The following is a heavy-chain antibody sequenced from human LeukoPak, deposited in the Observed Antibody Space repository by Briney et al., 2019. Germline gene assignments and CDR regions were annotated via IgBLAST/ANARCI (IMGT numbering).Heavy chain of an antibody. D-gene: IGHD3-10*01. V-gene: IGHV3-23*01. CDR2: ISGSGDST. J-gene: IGHJ4*02. CDR3: AREGPYGSGSYYFDY. Sequence: GGSLRLSCAASGFTFSSYAMNWVRQAPGKGLEWVSGISGSGDSTYYADSVKGRFTISRDNSKNTLYLQMNSLRAEDTAVYYCAREGPYGSGSYYFDYWGQGTLVTVSS. CDR1: GFTFSSYA.